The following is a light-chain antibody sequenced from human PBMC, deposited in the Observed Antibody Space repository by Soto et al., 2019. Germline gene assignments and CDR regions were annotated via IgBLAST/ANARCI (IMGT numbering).Light chain of an antibody. CDR3: QQYEIWPLT. CDR2: DTS. Sequence: EVVMTQSPATLSVSPGDRATLSCRASQSVHNNLAWYQQKPGQVPRLLIFDTSTRATDIPIRFTGGGSGTEFTLTISSLQSEDSAVYYCQQYEIWPLTFGGGTKVEIK. J-gene: IGKJ4*01. CDR1: QSVHNN. V-gene: IGKV3-15*01.